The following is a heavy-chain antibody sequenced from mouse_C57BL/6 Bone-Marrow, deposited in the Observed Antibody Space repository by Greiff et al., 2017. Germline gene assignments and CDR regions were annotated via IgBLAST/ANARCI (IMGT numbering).Heavy chain of an antibody. Sequence: LQPGAELVKPGASVKMSCKASGYTFTSYWITWVKQRPGQGLEWIGDIYPGSGSTNYNEKFKSKATLTVDTSSSAAYMQLSSLTSEDSAVYYCARSLYDYPFAYWGQGTLVTVSA. CDR3: ARSLYDYPFAY. D-gene: IGHD2-4*01. J-gene: IGHJ3*01. CDR1: GYTFTSYW. CDR2: IYPGSGST. V-gene: IGHV1-55*01.